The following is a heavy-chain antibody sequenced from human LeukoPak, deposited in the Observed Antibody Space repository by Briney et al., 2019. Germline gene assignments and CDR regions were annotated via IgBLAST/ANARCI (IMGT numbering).Heavy chain of an antibody. CDR3: ARVQRTVTPLSYYFDY. Sequence: SETLSLTCAVYGGSFSGYYWSWIRQPPGNGLEWIGEINHSGSTNYNPSLKSRVTISVDTSKNQFSLKLSSVTAADTAVYYCARVQRTVTPLSYYFDYWGQGTLVTVSS. CDR1: GGSFSGYY. V-gene: IGHV4-34*01. CDR2: INHSGST. D-gene: IGHD4-17*01. J-gene: IGHJ4*02.